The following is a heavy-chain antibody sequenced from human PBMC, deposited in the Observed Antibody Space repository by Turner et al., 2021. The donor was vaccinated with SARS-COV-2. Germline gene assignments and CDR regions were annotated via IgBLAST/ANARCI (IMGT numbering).Heavy chain of an antibody. Sequence: EVQLVASGRCLVQPAGSLCITWAASGFTSSSYEMNWVRQATGKGLEGVTYISSSASTIYYANSVKTRYTISRDNDKNLMYLQMNSLSAEDTAVYYCARAGSFFNWFDPWGQGTLVTVSS. V-gene: IGHV3-48*03. CDR3: ARAGSFFNWFDP. J-gene: IGHJ5*02. CDR2: ISSSASTI. CDR1: GFTSSSYE.